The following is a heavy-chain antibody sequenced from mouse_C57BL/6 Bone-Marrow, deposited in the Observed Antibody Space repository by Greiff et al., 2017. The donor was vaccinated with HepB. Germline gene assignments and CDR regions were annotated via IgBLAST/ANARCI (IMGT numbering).Heavy chain of an antibody. CDR2: IDPSDSYT. V-gene: IGHV1-50*01. J-gene: IGHJ4*01. CDR3: ATTVVAGYYAMGC. CDR1: GYTFTSYW. Sequence: QVQLQQPGAELVKPGASVKLSCKASGYTFTSYWMQWVKQRPGQGLEWIGEIDPSDSYTNYNQKFKGKATLTVDPSSSTAYMQLSSLTSEDSAVYYCATTVVAGYYAMGCWGQGTSGTVSS. D-gene: IGHD1-1*01.